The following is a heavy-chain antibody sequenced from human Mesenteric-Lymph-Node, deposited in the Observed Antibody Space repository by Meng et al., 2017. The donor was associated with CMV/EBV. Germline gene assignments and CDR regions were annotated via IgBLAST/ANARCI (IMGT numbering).Heavy chain of an antibody. V-gene: IGHV3-23*01. CDR1: GFTFSSYA. CDR2: ISNSGTYI. J-gene: IGHJ4*02. Sequence: GESLKISCAASGFTFSSYAMNWVRQAPGKGLEWVSTISNSGTYIYYADSVKVRFTISRDNSKSTLYLRMSSLRAEDTAVYYCAKRVCDYWGQGTLVTVSS. CDR3: AKRVCDY.